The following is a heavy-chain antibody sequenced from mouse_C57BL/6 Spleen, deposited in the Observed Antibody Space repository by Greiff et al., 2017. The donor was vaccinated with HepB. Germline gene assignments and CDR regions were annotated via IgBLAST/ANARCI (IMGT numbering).Heavy chain of an antibody. CDR1: GFTFSSYG. CDR3: ARMARTIN. J-gene: IGHJ2*01. Sequence: VKLVESGGGLVQPGGSLKLSCAASGFTFSSYGMSWVRQTPDKRLELVATINSNGGSTYYPDSLKGRFTISRDNAKNTLYLQMGSLKSEDTAMYYCARMARTINCGQGTTLTVSS. V-gene: IGHV5-6-3*01. CDR2: INSNGGST.